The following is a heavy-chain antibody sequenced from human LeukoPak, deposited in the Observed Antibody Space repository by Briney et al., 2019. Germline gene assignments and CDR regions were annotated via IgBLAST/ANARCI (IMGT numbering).Heavy chain of an antibody. D-gene: IGHD2-2*01. J-gene: IGHJ5*02. Sequence: SETLSLTCTVSGGSISSGGYYWSWIRQHPGKGLEWIVYIYYSGSTYYNPSLKSRVTISVDTSKNQFSLKLSSVTAADTAVYYCVRVIRGYCSSTSCHNWFDPWGQGTLVTVSS. CDR3: VRVIRGYCSSTSCHNWFDP. CDR2: IYYSGST. CDR1: GGSISSGGYY. V-gene: IGHV4-31*03.